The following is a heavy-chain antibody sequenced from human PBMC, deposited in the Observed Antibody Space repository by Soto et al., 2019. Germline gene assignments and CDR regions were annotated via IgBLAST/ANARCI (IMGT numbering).Heavy chain of an antibody. V-gene: IGHV3-30*18. J-gene: IGHJ6*02. CDR3: AKDHMDIVVVPGARMNGMDV. CDR2: ISYDGSNK. Sequence: PGECLRLSCAASGFTFSSYGMHWVRQAPGKVLEWVAVISYDGSNKYYADSVKGRFTISRDNSKNTLYLQMNSLRAEDTAVYYCAKDHMDIVVVPGARMNGMDVWGQGTTVTVSS. CDR1: GFTFSSYG. D-gene: IGHD2-2*03.